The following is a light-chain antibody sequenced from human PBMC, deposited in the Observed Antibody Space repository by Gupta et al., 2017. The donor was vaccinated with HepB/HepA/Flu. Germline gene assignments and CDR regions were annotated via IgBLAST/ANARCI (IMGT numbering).Light chain of an antibody. J-gene: IGKJ5*01. Sequence: PGETVTLSCGASENVNTFYLSWYQQKPGQAPRLLVYGASSRAADIPDRFSGVASGTDLTLPISRRRPEDLAVYYCLYFSDSRITFGQGTRLEIK. CDR1: ENVNTFY. CDR3: LYFSDSRIT. V-gene: IGKV3-20*01. CDR2: GAS.